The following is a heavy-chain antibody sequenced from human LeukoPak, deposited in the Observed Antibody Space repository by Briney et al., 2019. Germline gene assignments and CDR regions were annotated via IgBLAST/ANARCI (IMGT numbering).Heavy chain of an antibody. Sequence: SETLSLTCTVSGGSISSSSYYWGWIRQPPGKGLEWIGSIYYSGSTYYNPSLKSRVTISVDTSKNQFSLKLSSVTAADTAVYYCAREDSGGGQDWFDPWGQGTLVTVSS. CDR2: IYYSGST. V-gene: IGHV4-39*07. D-gene: IGHD6-19*01. CDR3: AREDSGGGQDWFDP. J-gene: IGHJ5*02. CDR1: GGSISSSSYY.